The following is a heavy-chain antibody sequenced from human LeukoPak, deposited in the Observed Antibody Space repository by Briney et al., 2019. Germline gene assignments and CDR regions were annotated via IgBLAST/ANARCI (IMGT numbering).Heavy chain of an antibody. Sequence: GGSLRLSCAASGFTFDDYGMSWVRQAPGKGLEWVSGINWDGGSTGYADSVKGRFTISRDNAKNSLYLQMNSLRAEDTALYYCARVNGLGITGTNFYFDYWGQGTLVTVSS. CDR3: ARVNGLGITGTNFYFDY. CDR2: INWDGGST. CDR1: GFTFDDYG. V-gene: IGHV3-20*04. D-gene: IGHD1-7*01. J-gene: IGHJ4*02.